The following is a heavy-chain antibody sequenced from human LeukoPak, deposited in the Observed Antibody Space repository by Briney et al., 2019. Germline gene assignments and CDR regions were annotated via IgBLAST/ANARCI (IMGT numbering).Heavy chain of an antibody. CDR2: IDHSGSV. Sequence: PSETLSLTCAVYGEPFSGYYWTWIRQPPGKGLEWIGQIDHSGSVNYNPSLEGRVSISVDKPKKQFSLKVNSVTAADTAVYYCARAKKRSGRSRNFYLDVWGKGTTVTVSS. CDR1: GEPFSGYY. CDR3: ARAKKRSGRSRNFYLDV. D-gene: IGHD1-26*01. J-gene: IGHJ6*03. V-gene: IGHV4-34*01.